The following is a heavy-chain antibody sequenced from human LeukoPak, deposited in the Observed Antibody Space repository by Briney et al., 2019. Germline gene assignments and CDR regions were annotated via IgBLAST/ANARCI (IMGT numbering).Heavy chain of an antibody. D-gene: IGHD3-3*01. V-gene: IGHV1-46*01. Sequence: ASVKVSCKASGYTFTSYYVHWVRQAPGQGLEWMGIINPSGGSTSYAQKFQGRVTMTRDTSTSTVYMELSSLRSEDTAVYYCARGAPPDFWSGYYHFNYGMDVWGQGTTVTVSS. CDR3: ARGAPPDFWSGYYHFNYGMDV. J-gene: IGHJ6*02. CDR1: GYTFTSYY. CDR2: INPSGGST.